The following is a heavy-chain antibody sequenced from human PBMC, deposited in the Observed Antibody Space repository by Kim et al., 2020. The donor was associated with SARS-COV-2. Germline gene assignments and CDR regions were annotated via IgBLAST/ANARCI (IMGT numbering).Heavy chain of an antibody. V-gene: IGHV3-30-3*01. CDR3: ARGWSVAGGKI. J-gene: IGHJ4*02. Sequence: NKYYADAVTGRFTISRDESKNTLNLQMNSLRAEDTAVYYCARGWSVAGGKIWGQGTLVTVSS. CDR2: NK. D-gene: IGHD6-13*01.